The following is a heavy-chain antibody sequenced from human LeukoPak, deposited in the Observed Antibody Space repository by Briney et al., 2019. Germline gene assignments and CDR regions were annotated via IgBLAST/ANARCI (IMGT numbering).Heavy chain of an antibody. J-gene: IGHJ2*01. CDR3: ARELGHYWYFDL. CDR2: INWNGGRT. D-gene: IGHD1/OR15-1a*01. V-gene: IGHV3-20*04. Sequence: GGSLRLSCAASGFTFSSYGMSCVRHAPGKGLEWVSGINWNGGRTGYADSVKGRFTISRDNDKNSLYLQMNSLRAEDTALYYCARELGHYWYFDLWGRGTLVTVSS. CDR1: GFTFSSYG.